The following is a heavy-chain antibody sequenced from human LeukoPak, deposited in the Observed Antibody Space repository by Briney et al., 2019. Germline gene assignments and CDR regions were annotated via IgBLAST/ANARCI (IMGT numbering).Heavy chain of an antibody. CDR3: PRALGGYYGSGSSYNVNYYGMDV. V-gene: IGHV1-69*13. J-gene: IGHJ6*04. Sequence: SVKVSCKASGGTFSSYAISWVRQAPGQGLEWMGGSIPICGTANYAQKVQGRVRITGEESTGTAYMELSSLRSEDTAVYYCPRALGGYYGSGSSYNVNYYGMDVWGKGTTVTASS. CDR1: GGTFSSYA. CDR2: SIPICGTA. D-gene: IGHD3-10*01.